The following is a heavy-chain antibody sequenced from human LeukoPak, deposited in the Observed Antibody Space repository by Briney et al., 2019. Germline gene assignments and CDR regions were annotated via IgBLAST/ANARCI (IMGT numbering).Heavy chain of an antibody. J-gene: IGHJ3*02. CDR2: IYYSGST. Sequence: SETLSLTCTVSGGSISSSSYYWGWIRQPPGKGLEWIGSIYYSGSTYYNPSLKSRVTISVDTSKNQFSLKLTSVTAADTAVYYCARHYYDTTGYYWGNPFDIWGQGTMVTVSS. CDR1: GGSISSSSYY. V-gene: IGHV4-39*01. D-gene: IGHD3-22*01. CDR3: ARHYYDTTGYYWGNPFDI.